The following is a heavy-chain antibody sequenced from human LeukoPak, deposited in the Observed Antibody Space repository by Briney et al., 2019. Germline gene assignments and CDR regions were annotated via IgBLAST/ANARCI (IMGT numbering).Heavy chain of an antibody. CDR3: ARGSGSYYGPYYFDY. J-gene: IGHJ4*02. CDR1: GGSFSGYY. V-gene: IGHV4-34*01. CDR2: IYYSGST. D-gene: IGHD1-26*01. Sequence: SETLSLTCAVYGGSFSGYYWSWIRQPPGKGLEWIGSIYYSGSTYYNPSLKSRVTISVDTSKNQFSLKLSSVTAADTAVYYCARGSGSYYGPYYFDYWGQGTLVTVSS.